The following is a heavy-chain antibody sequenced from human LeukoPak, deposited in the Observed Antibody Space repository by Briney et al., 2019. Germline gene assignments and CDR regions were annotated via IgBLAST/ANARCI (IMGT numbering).Heavy chain of an antibody. J-gene: IGHJ4*02. CDR2: INPSIGST. Sequence: GASVKVSYKASGYTFTSFYMHWVRQAPGQGLEWIGIINPSIGSTTYAQKFQGRVTMTRDTSTSTVYMDLSSLSSEDTAVYYRASPASEPARSGWYYFDHWGQGTLVPVSS. CDR3: ASPASEPARSGWYYFDH. CDR1: GYTFTSFY. V-gene: IGHV1-46*01. D-gene: IGHD6-19*01.